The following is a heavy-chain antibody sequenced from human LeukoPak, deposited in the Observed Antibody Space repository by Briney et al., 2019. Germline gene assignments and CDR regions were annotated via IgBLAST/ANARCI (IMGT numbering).Heavy chain of an antibody. D-gene: IGHD1/OR15-1a*01. CDR3: ARHGPEQYYYYYGMDV. V-gene: IGHV4-39*01. CDR2: IYYGGST. CDR1: GGSITSSSYY. J-gene: IGHJ6*02. Sequence: SETLSLTCSVSGGSITSSSYYWGWIRQPPGKGLEWIGTIYYGGSTYYNPSLKSRVTISVDTSENQFSLKLTSVTAADTAVYYCARHGPEQYYYYYGMDVWGQGTTVTVSS.